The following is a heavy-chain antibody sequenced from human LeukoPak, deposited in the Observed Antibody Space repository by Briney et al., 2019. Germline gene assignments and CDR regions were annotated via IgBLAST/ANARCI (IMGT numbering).Heavy chain of an antibody. Sequence: PGGSLRLSCAASGFTFSSYGVHWVRQAPGKGLEWVAVISYDGSNKYYADSEKGRFTISRDNSKNTLYLQMNSLRAEDTAVYYCAKDSLYYGSGTFDYWGQGTLVTVSS. CDR3: AKDSLYYGSGTFDY. D-gene: IGHD3-10*01. V-gene: IGHV3-30*18. J-gene: IGHJ4*02. CDR2: ISYDGSNK. CDR1: GFTFSSYG.